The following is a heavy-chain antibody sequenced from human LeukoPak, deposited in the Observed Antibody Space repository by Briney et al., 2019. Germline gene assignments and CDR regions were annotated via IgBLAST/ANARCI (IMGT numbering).Heavy chain of an antibody. J-gene: IGHJ5*02. CDR2: INPTGGST. CDR3: ARDISVRDAAWWFNP. V-gene: IGHV1-46*01. Sequence: ASVTVSCKASGYTFTSNYMHWVRQAPGQGLEWMGVINPTGGSTSYAHKFQGRITLTRDMSTSTDYLELSSLRSDDTAVYYCARDISVRDAAWWFNPWGQGTLVTVSS. CDR1: GYTFTSNY. D-gene: IGHD5-24*01.